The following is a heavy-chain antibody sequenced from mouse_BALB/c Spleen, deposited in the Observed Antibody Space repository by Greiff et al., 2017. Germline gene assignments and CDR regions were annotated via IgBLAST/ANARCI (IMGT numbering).Heavy chain of an antibody. CDR3: ARGDYARYFDV. Sequence: QVQLQQSGAELARPGASVKLSCKASGYTFTSYWMQWVKQRPGQGLEWIGAIYPGDGDTRYTQKFKGKATLTADKSSSTAYMQLSSLASEDSAVYYCARGDYARYFDVWGAGTTVTVSS. D-gene: IGHD2-4*01. CDR1: GYTFTSYW. V-gene: IGHV1-87*01. CDR2: IYPGDGDT. J-gene: IGHJ1*01.